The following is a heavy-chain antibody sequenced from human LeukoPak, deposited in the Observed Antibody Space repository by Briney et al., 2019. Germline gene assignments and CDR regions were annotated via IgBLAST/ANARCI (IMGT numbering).Heavy chain of an antibody. Sequence: SETLSLTSAVYGGSFSGYYWSWIRQPPGKGLEWIGEINHSGSTNYNPSLKSRVTISVDTSKNQFSLKLSSVTAADTAVYYCARERNCSSTSCYFPYYYGMDVWGKGTTVTVSS. V-gene: IGHV4-34*01. CDR3: ARERNCSSTSCYFPYYYGMDV. D-gene: IGHD2-2*01. CDR1: GGSFSGYY. J-gene: IGHJ6*04. CDR2: INHSGST.